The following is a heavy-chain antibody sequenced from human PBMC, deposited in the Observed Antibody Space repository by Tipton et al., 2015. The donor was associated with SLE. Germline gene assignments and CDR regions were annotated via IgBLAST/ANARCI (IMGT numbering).Heavy chain of an antibody. V-gene: IGHV3-7*01. J-gene: IGHJ4*02. CDR3: ARESYYDSSGYYSYYFDY. Sequence: SLRLSCAASGFTFSNNWMTWVRQAPGKGLEWVAHIKPDGSEEFYVDSVRGRFIISRDNAKSSLSLQMNSLRAEDTAVYYCARESYYDSSGYYSYYFDYWGQGTLVTVSS. CDR2: IKPDGSEE. CDR1: GFTFSNNW. D-gene: IGHD3-22*01.